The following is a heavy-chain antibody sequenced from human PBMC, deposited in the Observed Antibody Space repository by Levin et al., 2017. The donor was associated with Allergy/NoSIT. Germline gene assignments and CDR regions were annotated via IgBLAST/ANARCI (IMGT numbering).Heavy chain of an antibody. CDR1: GFTFSSYG. CDR2: IWDDGYKK. V-gene: IGHV3-33*01. D-gene: IGHD5-12*01. Sequence: GESLKISCAASGFTFSSYGMHWVRQAPGKGLEWVAVIWDDGYKKYYADSVKGRFTISRDNSKNTLYLQMNSLRAEDTAVYYCARVLRFYYYYYMDVWGKGITVTVSS. CDR3: ARVLRFYYYYYMDV. J-gene: IGHJ6*03.